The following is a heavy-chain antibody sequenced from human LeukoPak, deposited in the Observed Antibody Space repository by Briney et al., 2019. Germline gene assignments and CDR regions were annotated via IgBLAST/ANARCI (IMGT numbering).Heavy chain of an antibody. V-gene: IGHV3-7*01. D-gene: IGHD6-19*01. CDR3: ARVRIAVAASAFDI. Sequence: GGSLRLSCEASGFTFSSHCMSWVRQAPGKGLEWVANIKQDGSEKYYVDSVKGRFTISRDNAKNSLYLQMSILRAADTAVYYCARVRIAVAASAFDIWGQGTMVTVSS. CDR1: GFTFSSHC. CDR2: IKQDGSEK. J-gene: IGHJ3*02.